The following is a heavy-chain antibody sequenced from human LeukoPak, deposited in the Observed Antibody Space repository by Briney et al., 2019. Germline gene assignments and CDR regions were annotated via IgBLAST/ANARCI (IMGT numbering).Heavy chain of an antibody. J-gene: IGHJ3*02. CDR3: AKDPSTVTTEGAFDI. V-gene: IGHV3-33*06. CDR1: GFTFSSYG. Sequence: PGGSLRLSCAASGFTFSSYGMHWVRQAPGKGLEWVAVIWYDGSNKYYADSVKGRFTISRDNSKNTLYLQMNSLRAEDTAVYYCAKDPSTVTTEGAFDIWGQGTMVTVSS. D-gene: IGHD4-17*01. CDR2: IWYDGSNK.